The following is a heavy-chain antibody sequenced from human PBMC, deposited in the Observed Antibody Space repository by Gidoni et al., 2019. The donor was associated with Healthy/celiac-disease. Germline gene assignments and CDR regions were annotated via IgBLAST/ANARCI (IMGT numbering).Heavy chain of an antibody. V-gene: IGHV4-59*01. CDR2: IYYSGST. CDR1: GGSISSYY. CDR3: ARRAPRWFDP. Sequence: QVQLQESGPGLVKPSETLSLPCTVSGGSISSYYWSWIRQPPGKGLEWIGYIYYSGSTTYNPPLKSRVTISVDTSKNQFSLKLSSVTAADTAVYYWARRAPRWFDPWGQGTLVTVSS. J-gene: IGHJ5*02.